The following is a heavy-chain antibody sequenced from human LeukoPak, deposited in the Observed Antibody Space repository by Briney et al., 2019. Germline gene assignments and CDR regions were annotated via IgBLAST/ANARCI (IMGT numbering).Heavy chain of an antibody. CDR2: MSSSGSTI. CDR3: ARVTVRNAFDI. Sequence: PGGSLRLSCAASGFTFSGYEMNWVRQAPGKGLEWVSCMSSSGSTIHYADSVKGRFTISRDNAKNSLYLQMNSLRAEDTAVYYCARVTVRNAFDIWGQGTMVTVSS. CDR1: GFTFSGYE. J-gene: IGHJ3*02. V-gene: IGHV3-48*03. D-gene: IGHD4-17*01.